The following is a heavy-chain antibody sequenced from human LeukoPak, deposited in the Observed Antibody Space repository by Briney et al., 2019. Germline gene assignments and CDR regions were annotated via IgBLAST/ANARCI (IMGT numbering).Heavy chain of an antibody. CDR3: ARRRRTGLYYFDY. V-gene: IGHV4-34*01. Sequence: SETLSLTCAVYGGSFSGYYWSWIRQPPGKGLEWIGEINHSGSTNYNPSLKSRVTISVDASKNQFSLKLSSVTAADTAVYYCARRRRTGLYYFDYWGQGTLVTVSS. J-gene: IGHJ4*02. D-gene: IGHD4-17*01. CDR2: INHSGST. CDR1: GGSFSGYY.